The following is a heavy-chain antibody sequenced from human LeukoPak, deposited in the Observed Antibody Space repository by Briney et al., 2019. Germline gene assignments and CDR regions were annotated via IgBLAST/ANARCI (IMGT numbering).Heavy chain of an antibody. CDR3: ARDAGPRFEYSSSFDP. D-gene: IGHD6-6*01. V-gene: IGHV1-2*02. CDR2: INPNSGGT. J-gene: IGHJ5*02. Sequence: GASVKVSCKASGYTFTGYYMHWVRQAPGQGLEWMGWINPNSGGTNYAQKFQGRVTMTRDTSISTAYMELSSLRPEDTAVYYCARDAGPRFEYSSSFDPWGQGTLVTVSS. CDR1: GYTFTGYY.